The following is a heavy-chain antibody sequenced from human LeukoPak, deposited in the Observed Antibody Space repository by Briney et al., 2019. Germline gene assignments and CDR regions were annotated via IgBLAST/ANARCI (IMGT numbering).Heavy chain of an antibody. CDR1: GYTFTSYA. V-gene: IGHV7-4-1*02. D-gene: IGHD1-1*01. Sequence: GASVKVSCKASGYTFTSYAMNWVRQAPGQGLEWMGWINTNTGNPTYAQGFTGRFVFSLDTSVSTAYLQISSLKAEDTAVYYCARVFEVTTGTTPETYYFDYWGQGTLVTVSS. CDR3: ARVFEVTTGTTPETYYFDY. J-gene: IGHJ4*02. CDR2: INTNTGNP.